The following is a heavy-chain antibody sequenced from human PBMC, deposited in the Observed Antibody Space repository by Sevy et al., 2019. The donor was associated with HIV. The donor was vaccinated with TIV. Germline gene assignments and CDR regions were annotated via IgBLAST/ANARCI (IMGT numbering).Heavy chain of an antibody. D-gene: IGHD3-10*01. Sequence: GGSLRLSCAASGFTFSSYWMTWVRQAPGKGLEWVAKMRQDGNEKYYVDSVKGRFTISRDNAKNSRYLQMKSLRAEDTAVYYCARGIYGSGSRLGLGYWGQGTLVTVSS. CDR3: ARGIYGSGSRLGLGY. V-gene: IGHV3-7*01. CDR1: GFTFSSYW. J-gene: IGHJ4*02. CDR2: MRQDGNEK.